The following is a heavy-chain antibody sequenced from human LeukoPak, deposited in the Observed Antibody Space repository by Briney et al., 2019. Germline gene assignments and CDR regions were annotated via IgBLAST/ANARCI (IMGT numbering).Heavy chain of an antibody. D-gene: IGHD3-22*01. Sequence: GEPLKISCKGSGYIFTSYWIGWVRQMPGKGLEWMGIIYPGDSDTRYSPSFQGQVTISADKSISTAYLQWSGLKASDTAMYYCAITYYYDSSGYWYFDLWGRGTLVTVSS. J-gene: IGHJ2*01. V-gene: IGHV5-51*01. CDR2: IYPGDSDT. CDR1: GYIFTSYW. CDR3: AITYYYDSSGYWYFDL.